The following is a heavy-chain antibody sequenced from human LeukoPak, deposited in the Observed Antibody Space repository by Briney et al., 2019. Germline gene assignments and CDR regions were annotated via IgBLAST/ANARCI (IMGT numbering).Heavy chain of an antibody. J-gene: IGHJ4*02. Sequence: GGSLRLSCAASGFTFSSYGMHWVRQAPGKGLEWVALIWYDGSNKYYADSVKGRLTISRDNSKNTLFLQMNSLRAEDTAVYYCAREGPRGNSQFDYWGQGTLVTVSS. V-gene: IGHV3-33*08. CDR1: GFTFSSYG. CDR3: AREGPRGNSQFDY. CDR2: IWYDGSNK. D-gene: IGHD2/OR15-2a*01.